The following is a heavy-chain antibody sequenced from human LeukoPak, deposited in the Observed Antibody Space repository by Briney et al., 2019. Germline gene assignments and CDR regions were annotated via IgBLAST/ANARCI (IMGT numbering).Heavy chain of an antibody. Sequence: ASVKVSCEASGYTFTSYGISWVRQPPGQGLEWMGWISAYNGNTNYAQKLQGRVTMTTDTSTSTAYMELRSLRSDDTAVYYCARMGADTIRLDTAMIDYWGQGTLVTVSS. D-gene: IGHD5-18*01. CDR3: ARMGADTIRLDTAMIDY. J-gene: IGHJ4*02. CDR1: GYTFTSYG. V-gene: IGHV1-18*01. CDR2: ISAYNGNT.